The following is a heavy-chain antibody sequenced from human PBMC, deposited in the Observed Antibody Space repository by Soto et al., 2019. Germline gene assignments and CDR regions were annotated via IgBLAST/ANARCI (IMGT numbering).Heavy chain of an antibody. J-gene: IGHJ4*02. Sequence: GGSLRLSCAASGFTFSIQWMHWVRQVPGKVLVWVSRINGDGTSTGYADSVKGQITISRDNAENTRYLLMNSLRAEDTALYYIASITPSAVGATTEVDYCGQGTLVTFSS. V-gene: IGHV3-74*01. CDR3: ASITPSAVGATTEVDY. CDR1: GFTFSIQW. D-gene: IGHD1-26*01. CDR2: INGDGTST.